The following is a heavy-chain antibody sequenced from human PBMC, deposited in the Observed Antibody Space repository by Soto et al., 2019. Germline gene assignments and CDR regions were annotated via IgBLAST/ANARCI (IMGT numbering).Heavy chain of an antibody. V-gene: IGHV5-51*01. Sequence: GESLKISCHGSGYAFSSYWIAWVRQMPGKGLEWMGITYPGDSDTRYSPSFQGQVTISVDKSITTAYLQWSSLKASDTAMYYCARGYCTATICDPWFDPWGQGTLVPVYS. J-gene: IGHJ5*02. CDR2: TYPGDSDT. CDR1: GYAFSSYW. CDR3: ARGYCTATICDPWFDP. D-gene: IGHD2-8*02.